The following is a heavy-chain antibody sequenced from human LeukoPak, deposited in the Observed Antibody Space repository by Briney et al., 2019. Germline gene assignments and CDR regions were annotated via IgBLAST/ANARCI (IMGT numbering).Heavy chain of an antibody. CDR2: ISSSSSYI. D-gene: IGHD6-19*01. Sequence: PSETLSLTCAVYGGSFSGYYWSWIRQPPGKGLEWVSSISSSSSYIYYADSVKGRFTISRDNAKNSLYLQMNSLRAEDTAVYYCARVLAVAGGYWGQGTLVTVSS. CDR1: GGSFSGYY. J-gene: IGHJ4*02. CDR3: ARVLAVAGGY. V-gene: IGHV3-21*01.